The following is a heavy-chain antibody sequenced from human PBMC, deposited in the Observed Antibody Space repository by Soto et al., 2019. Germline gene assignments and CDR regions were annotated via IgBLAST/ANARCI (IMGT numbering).Heavy chain of an antibody. CDR2: ISGSGGST. Sequence: GGSLRLSCAASGFTFSSYAMSWVRQAPGKGLEWVSAISGSGGSTYYADSVKGRFTISRDNSKNTLYLQMNSLRAEDTAVYYCAKDSFFSGSYFGIGAFDIWGQGTTVTVSS. J-gene: IGHJ3*02. D-gene: IGHD1-26*01. CDR3: AKDSFFSGSYFGIGAFDI. CDR1: GFTFSSYA. V-gene: IGHV3-23*01.